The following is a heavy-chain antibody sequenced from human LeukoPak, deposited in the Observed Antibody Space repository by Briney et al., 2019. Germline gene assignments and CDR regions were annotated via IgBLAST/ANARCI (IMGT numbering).Heavy chain of an antibody. D-gene: IGHD6-13*01. CDR1: EFTFSSYW. CDR3: AKEGARLGTAVSGPFDY. Sequence: GGSLRLSCAASEFTFSSYWMSRVRQAPGKGLEWVANIKRDGSEKYYVDSVKGRFTISRDNAKNSLYVQMNSLRPEDTALYYCAKEGARLGTAVSGPFDYWGQGTLVTVSS. J-gene: IGHJ4*02. CDR2: IKRDGSEK. V-gene: IGHV3-7*03.